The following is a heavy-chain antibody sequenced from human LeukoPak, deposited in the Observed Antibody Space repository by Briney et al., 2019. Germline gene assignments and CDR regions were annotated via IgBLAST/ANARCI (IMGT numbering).Heavy chain of an antibody. V-gene: IGHV4-59*01. Sequence: RSSETPPLTCTVSGGSISSYYWSWIRQPPGKGLEWIGYIYYSGSTNYNPSLKSRVTISVDTSKNQFSLKLSSVTAADTAVYYCAQYSPARNWGQGTLVTVSS. D-gene: IGHD1-26*01. J-gene: IGHJ4*02. CDR3: AQYSPARN. CDR2: IYYSGST. CDR1: GGSISSYY.